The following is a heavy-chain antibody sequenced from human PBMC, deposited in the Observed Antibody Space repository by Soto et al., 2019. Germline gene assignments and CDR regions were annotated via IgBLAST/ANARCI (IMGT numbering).Heavy chain of an antibody. J-gene: IGHJ6*02. D-gene: IGHD1-26*01. CDR2: ISSSSSYI. CDR3: ARDSSGSLWAGYYYYYGMDV. V-gene: IGHV3-21*01. CDR1: GFTFSSYS. Sequence: EVQLVESGGGLVKPGGSLRLSCAASGFTFSSYSMNWVRQAPGKGLEWVSSISSSSSYIYYADSVKGRFTISRDNAKNSLYLPMNSLRAEETAVYYCARDSSGSLWAGYYYYYGMDVWGQGTTVTVSS.